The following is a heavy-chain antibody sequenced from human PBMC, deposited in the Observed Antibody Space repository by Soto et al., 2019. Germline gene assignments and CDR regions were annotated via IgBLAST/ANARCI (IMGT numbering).Heavy chain of an antibody. Sequence: QVQLVQSGAEVKKPGASVKVSCKFSGYNFINYGMTWVRQAPGQGLEWMGWISGSNGATKYAQRVQARVTLTTETSTNTAYMELRSLRLDDTAVYYCARDSKWLIINGNWFDSWGQGTLVTVSS. J-gene: IGHJ5*01. CDR2: ISGSNGAT. CDR3: ARDSKWLIINGNWFDS. CDR1: GYNFINYG. V-gene: IGHV1-18*04. D-gene: IGHD5-12*01.